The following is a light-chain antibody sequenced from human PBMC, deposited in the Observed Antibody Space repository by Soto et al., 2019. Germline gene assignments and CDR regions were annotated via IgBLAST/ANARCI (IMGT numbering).Light chain of an antibody. CDR3: QQFNYWPPIT. CDR1: QSVSSN. CDR2: GAS. Sequence: EIVMTQSPATLSVSPGERATLSCRAGQSVSSNLAWYQQKPGRAPRLLIYGASTRATGIPARFSGSGSGTEFTLTISSLQSEDFAVYYCQQFNYWPPITFGQGTRLEI. V-gene: IGKV3-15*01. J-gene: IGKJ5*01.